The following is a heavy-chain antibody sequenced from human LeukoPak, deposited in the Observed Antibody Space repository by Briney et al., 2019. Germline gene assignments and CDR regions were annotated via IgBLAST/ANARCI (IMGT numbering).Heavy chain of an antibody. CDR3: ARTGATFYDILTGSHTGYFDY. D-gene: IGHD3-9*01. Sequence: SETLSLTCAVYGGSFSGYYWSWIRQPPGKGLEWIGEINHSGSTNYNPSLKSRVTISVDTSKNQFSLKLSSVTAADTAVYYCARTGATFYDILTGSHTGYFDYWGQGTLVTVSS. V-gene: IGHV4-34*01. J-gene: IGHJ4*02. CDR1: GGSFSGYY. CDR2: INHSGST.